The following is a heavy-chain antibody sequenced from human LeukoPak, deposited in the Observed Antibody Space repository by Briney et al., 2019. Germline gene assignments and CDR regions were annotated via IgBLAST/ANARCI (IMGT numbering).Heavy chain of an antibody. Sequence: GGSLRLSCAASGFIFSSYTMNWVRQAPGKGLEWVSSITSSSNYIYYADSVKGRFTISRDNAKSSLYLQMNSLIVEDTAVYYCAREGIPGPKDVWGKGTTVTVSS. J-gene: IGHJ6*04. CDR1: GFIFSSYT. D-gene: IGHD6-13*01. V-gene: IGHV3-21*01. CDR2: ITSSSNYI. CDR3: AREGIPGPKDV.